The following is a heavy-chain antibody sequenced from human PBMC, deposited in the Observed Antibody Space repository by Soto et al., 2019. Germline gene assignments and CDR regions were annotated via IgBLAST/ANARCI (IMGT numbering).Heavy chain of an antibody. J-gene: IGHJ6*03. CDR2: IFSNDEK. CDR3: ARTAQYCSSTSCHPSYYYYMDV. D-gene: IGHD2-2*01. CDR1: GFSLSNARMG. V-gene: IGHV2-26*01. Sequence: SGPTLVNPTETLTLTCTVSGFSLSNARMGVSWIRQPPGKALEWLAHIFSNDEKSYSTSLKSRLTISKDTSKSQVVLTMTNMDPVDTATYYCARTAQYCSSTSCHPSYYYYMDVWGKGTTVTVSS.